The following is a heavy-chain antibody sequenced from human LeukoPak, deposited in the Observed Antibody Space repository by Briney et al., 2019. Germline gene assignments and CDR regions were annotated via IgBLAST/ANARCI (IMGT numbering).Heavy chain of an antibody. V-gene: IGHV3-30*09. J-gene: IGHJ4*02. D-gene: IGHD3-16*01. Sequence: GGSLRLSCAASGFTFSSYAMHWVRQAPGKGLEWVAVISYDGSNKYYADSVKGRFAISRDNSKNTLYLQMNSLRAEDTAVYYCARGGFDYWGQGTLVTVSS. CDR1: GFTFSSYA. CDR2: ISYDGSNK. CDR3: ARGGFDY.